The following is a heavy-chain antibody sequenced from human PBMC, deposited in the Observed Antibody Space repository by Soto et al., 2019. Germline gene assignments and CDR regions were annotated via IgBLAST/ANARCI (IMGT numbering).Heavy chain of an antibody. CDR3: ARDRYCSGGSCYSTNYYYYYGMDV. V-gene: IGHV1-2*04. J-gene: IGHJ6*02. CDR2: INPNSGGT. D-gene: IGHD2-15*01. CDR1: GYTFTGYY. Sequence: QVQLVQSGAEVKKPGASVKVSCKASGYTFTGYYMHWVRQAPGQGLEWMGWINPNSGGTNYAQKFQGWVTMTRDTSIRTAYMELSRLRSDDTAVYYCARDRYCSGGSCYSTNYYYYYGMDVWGQGTTVTVSS.